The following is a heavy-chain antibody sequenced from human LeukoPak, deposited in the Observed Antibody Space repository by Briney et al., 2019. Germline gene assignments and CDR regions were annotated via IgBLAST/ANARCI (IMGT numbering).Heavy chain of an antibody. V-gene: IGHV1-2*06. J-gene: IGHJ4*02. CDR3: ARSHADYGYDYDWFDY. D-gene: IGHD5-12*01. Sequence: ASVKVSCKASGYTFTGYYMHWVRQAPGQGLEWMGRINPNSGGTNYAQKFQGRVTVTRDTSISTAYMELSRLRSDDTAVYYCARSHADYGYDYDWFDYWGQGTLVTVSS. CDR2: INPNSGGT. CDR1: GYTFTGYY.